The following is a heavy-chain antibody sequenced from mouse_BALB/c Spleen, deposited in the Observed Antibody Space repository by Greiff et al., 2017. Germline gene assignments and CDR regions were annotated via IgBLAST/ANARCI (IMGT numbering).Heavy chain of an antibody. CDR1: GYSFTGYY. Sequence: EVQLQQSGPELVKPGASVKISCKASGYSFTGYYMHWVKQSHVKSLEWIGRINPYNGATSYNQNFKDKASLTVDKSSSTAYMELHSLTSEDSAVYYCARPLLRQLGLADYWGQGTSVTVSS. CDR3: ARPLLRQLGLADY. V-gene: IGHV1-31*01. CDR2: INPYNGAT. D-gene: IGHD3-2*01. J-gene: IGHJ4*01.